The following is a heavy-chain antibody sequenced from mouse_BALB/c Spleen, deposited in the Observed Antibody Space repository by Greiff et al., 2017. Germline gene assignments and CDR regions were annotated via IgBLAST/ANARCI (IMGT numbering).Heavy chain of an antibody. CDR3: ARDQGLYGYDGRSDY. CDR1: GFTFSSYG. Sequence: EVNVVESGGGLVQPGGSLKLSCAASGFTFSSYGMSWVRQTPDKRLELVATINSNGGSTYYPDSVKGRFTISRDNAKNTLYLQMSSLKSEDTAMYYCARDQGLYGYDGRSDYWGQGTTLTVSS. V-gene: IGHV5-6-3*01. CDR2: INSNGGST. J-gene: IGHJ2*01. D-gene: IGHD2-2*01.